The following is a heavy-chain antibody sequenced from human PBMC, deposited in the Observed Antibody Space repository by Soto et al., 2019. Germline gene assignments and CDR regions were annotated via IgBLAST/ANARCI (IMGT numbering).Heavy chain of an antibody. V-gene: IGHV3-21*01. J-gene: IGHJ5*02. Sequence: EVQLVESGGGLVKPGGSLRLSCAASGFTFSRSAMNWVRQAPGKGLEWVSCISGSSSSIYYADSVQGRFTISRDNAKNSLYLQMNSLRAEDTAVYYCAIDPFGGGHSEWFDPWGQGTLVTVSS. CDR1: GFTFSRSA. CDR2: ISGSSSSI. D-gene: IGHD2-21*02. CDR3: AIDPFGGGHSEWFDP.